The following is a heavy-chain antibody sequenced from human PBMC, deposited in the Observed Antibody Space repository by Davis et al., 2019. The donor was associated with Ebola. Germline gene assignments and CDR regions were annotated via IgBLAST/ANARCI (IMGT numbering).Heavy chain of an antibody. Sequence: PGGSLRLSCKDSGNSFNSHWIGWVRQLPGKGLEWMGVIFTGDSDTRYSPSFRGQVTISADKSISTAHLQWSSLKASDTATYYCARQGTTSWDSWGQGTLVTVSS. D-gene: IGHD2-2*01. CDR1: GNSFNSHW. V-gene: IGHV5-51*01. CDR3: ARQGTTSWDS. CDR2: IFTGDSDT. J-gene: IGHJ4*02.